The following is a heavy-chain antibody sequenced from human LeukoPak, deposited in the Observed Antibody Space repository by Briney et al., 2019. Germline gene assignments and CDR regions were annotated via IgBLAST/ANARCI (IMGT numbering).Heavy chain of an antibody. V-gene: IGHV3-66*01. Sequence: PGGSLRLSCAASGFTVGSNYMSWVRQAPGKGLEWVSVIYSGGSTYYADSVKGRFTISRDNSKNTLYLQMNSLRAEDTAVYYCARDSSNYYFDYWGQGTLVTVSS. J-gene: IGHJ4*02. CDR1: GFTVGSNY. CDR3: ARDSSNYYFDY. D-gene: IGHD4-11*01. CDR2: IYSGGST.